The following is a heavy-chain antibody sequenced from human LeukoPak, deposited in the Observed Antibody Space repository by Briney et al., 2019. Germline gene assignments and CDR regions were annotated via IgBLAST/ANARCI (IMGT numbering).Heavy chain of an antibody. CDR1: GGSISPYY. Sequence: SETLSLTCAVSGGSISPYYWMWIRQPPGKGLEWIGYISYSGSTSFNPSLKSRVTISLDTSTNQVSLKLRSVTAADTAVYYCARAGSYHLTTTLWGQGTLVTVSS. CDR3: ARAGSYHLTTTL. J-gene: IGHJ4*02. D-gene: IGHD4-17*01. V-gene: IGHV4-59*01. CDR2: ISYSGST.